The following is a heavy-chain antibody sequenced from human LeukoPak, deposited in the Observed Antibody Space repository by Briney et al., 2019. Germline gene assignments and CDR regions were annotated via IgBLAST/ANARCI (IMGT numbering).Heavy chain of an antibody. CDR3: ARGAHMVRGVIYNGGWFDP. CDR2: ISAYNGIT. Sequence: ASVKVSCKASGYTFTSYGISWVRQAPGQGLEWMGWISAYNGITNYAQKLQGRVTMTTDTSTSTAYMELRSLRSDDTAVYYCARGAHMVRGVIYNGGWFDPWGQGTLVTVSS. J-gene: IGHJ5*02. D-gene: IGHD3-10*01. CDR1: GYTFTSYG. V-gene: IGHV1-18*01.